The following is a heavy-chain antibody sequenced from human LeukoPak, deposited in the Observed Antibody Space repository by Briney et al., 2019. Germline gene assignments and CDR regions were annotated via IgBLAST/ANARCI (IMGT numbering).Heavy chain of an antibody. CDR1: GGTFSSYA. V-gene: IGHV1-69*13. J-gene: IGHJ4*02. CDR2: IIPIFGTA. CDR3: AREGHSSSSLDY. D-gene: IGHD6-6*01. Sequence: SVKVSCKASGGTFSSYAISWVRQAPGQGLERMGGIIPIFGTANYAQKFQGRVTITADESTSTAYMELSSLRSEDTAVYYCAREGHSSSSLDYWGQGTLVTVSS.